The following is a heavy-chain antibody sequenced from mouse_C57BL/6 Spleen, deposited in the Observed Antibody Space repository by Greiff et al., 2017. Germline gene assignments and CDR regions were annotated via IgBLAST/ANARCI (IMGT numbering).Heavy chain of an antibody. D-gene: IGHD1-1*01. CDR2: ISYDGSN. CDR1: GYSITSGYY. CDR3: ARDGGLRCYFDV. J-gene: IGHJ1*03. V-gene: IGHV3-6*01. Sequence: DVQLQESGPGLVKPSQSLSLTCSVTGYSITSGYYWNWIRQFPGNKLEWMGYISYDGSNNYNPSLKNRISITRDTSKNQFFLKLNSVTTEDTATYYCARDGGLRCYFDVWGTGTTVTVSS.